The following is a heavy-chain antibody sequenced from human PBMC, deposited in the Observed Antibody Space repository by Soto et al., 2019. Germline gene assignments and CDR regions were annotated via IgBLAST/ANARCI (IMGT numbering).Heavy chain of an antibody. Sequence: EVQLVESGGGLVKPGGSLRLSCAASGFTFSNAWMSWVRQAPGKGLEWVGRIKSKTDGGTTDYAAPVKGRFTISRDDSKNTLYLQMNSLKTEDTAVYYCTSSPGYYYYESTQDYWGQGTLVTVSS. J-gene: IGHJ4*02. CDR3: TSSPGYYYYESTQDY. D-gene: IGHD3-22*01. CDR1: GFTFSNAW. V-gene: IGHV3-15*01. CDR2: IKSKTDGGTT.